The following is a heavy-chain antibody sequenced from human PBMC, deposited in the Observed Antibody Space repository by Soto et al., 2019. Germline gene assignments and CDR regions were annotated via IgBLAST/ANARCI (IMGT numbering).Heavy chain of an antibody. V-gene: IGHV4-4*02. Sequence: LSLTCAVSGGSISSSNWWSWVRQPPGKGLEWIGEIYHSGSTNYNPSLKSRVTISVDKSKNQFSLKLSSVTAADTAVYYCARVDRAVRGVIGFRHYYYGMDVWGQGTTVTVSS. CDR2: IYHSGST. CDR3: ARVDRAVRGVIGFRHYYYGMDV. D-gene: IGHD3-10*01. CDR1: GGSISSSNW. J-gene: IGHJ6*02.